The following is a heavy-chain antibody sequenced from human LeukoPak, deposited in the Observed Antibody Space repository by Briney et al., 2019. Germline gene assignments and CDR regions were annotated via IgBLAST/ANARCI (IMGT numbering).Heavy chain of an antibody. D-gene: IGHD5-24*01. CDR2: IYYSGST. Sequence: SETLSLTCTVSGGSINSYYWSWIRQPPGKGLEWIGYIYYSGSTNYNPSLKSRVTISVDTSKNQFSLKMSSVAAADTAVYYCARARDGHINNWFDPWGQGTLVTVSS. V-gene: IGHV4-59*01. J-gene: IGHJ5*02. CDR3: ARARDGHINNWFDP. CDR1: GGSINSYY.